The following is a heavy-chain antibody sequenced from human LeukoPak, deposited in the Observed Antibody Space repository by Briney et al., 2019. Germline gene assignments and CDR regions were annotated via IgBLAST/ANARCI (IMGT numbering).Heavy chain of an antibody. CDR3: ARCYSGSYYWFDP. V-gene: IGHV1-69*13. D-gene: IGHD1-26*01. Sequence: GGSVKVSCKASGGTFSSYGMSWVRQAPGQGLEWMGWIIPVFGTANYAQNFQGRVTITAADSTSTPYMELTTRRSEDTAVYYCARCYSGSYYWFDPWGQGTLVTVSS. CDR1: GGTFSSYG. CDR2: IIPVFGTA. J-gene: IGHJ5*02.